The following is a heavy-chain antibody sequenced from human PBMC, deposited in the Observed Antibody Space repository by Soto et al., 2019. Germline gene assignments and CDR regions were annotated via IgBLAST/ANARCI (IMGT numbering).Heavy chain of an antibody. CDR2: ISSSSSYI. Sequence: EVQLVESGGGLVKPGGSLRLSCAASGFTFSSYSMNWVRQAPGKGLEWVSSISSSSSYIYYADSVKGRFTISRDNAKNSLYLQMNSLRAEDTAVYYCARDRHYYGSGSYPPYYYGMDVWGQGTTVTVSS. CDR1: GFTFSSYS. CDR3: ARDRHYYGSGSYPPYYYGMDV. J-gene: IGHJ6*02. V-gene: IGHV3-21*01. D-gene: IGHD3-10*01.